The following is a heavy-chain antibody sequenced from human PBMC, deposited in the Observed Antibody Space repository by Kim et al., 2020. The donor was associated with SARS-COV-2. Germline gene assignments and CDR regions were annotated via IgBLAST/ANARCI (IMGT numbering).Heavy chain of an antibody. Sequence: GGSLRLSCAASGFTFSSYSMNWVRQAPGKGLEWVSYISSSSSTIYYADSVKGRFTISRDNAKNSLYLQMNSLRDEDTAVYYCARAIPSMIVVDYFDYWGQGALVTVSS. CDR1: GFTFSSYS. CDR3: ARAIPSMIVVDYFDY. D-gene: IGHD3-22*01. CDR2: ISSSSSTI. J-gene: IGHJ4*02. V-gene: IGHV3-48*02.